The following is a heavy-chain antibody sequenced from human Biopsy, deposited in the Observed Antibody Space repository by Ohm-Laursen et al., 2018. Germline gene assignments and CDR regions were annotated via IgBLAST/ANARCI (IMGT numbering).Heavy chain of an antibody. CDR1: GGTFSNYG. D-gene: IGHD3-9*01. CDR2: SIPILGTG. J-gene: IGHJ1*01. Sequence: SSVKVSCNAPGGTFSNYGVNWVRQAPGQGLEWLGGSIPILGTGNYAQKFQDRVTVAADTSTSTATMELRSLRSDDTAVYYCATKLTGYFHHWGQGTLVIVSS. V-gene: IGHV1-69*06. CDR3: ATKLTGYFHH.